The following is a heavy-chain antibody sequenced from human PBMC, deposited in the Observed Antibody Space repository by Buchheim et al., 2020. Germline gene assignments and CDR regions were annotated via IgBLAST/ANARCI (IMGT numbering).Heavy chain of an antibody. CDR1: GFTFSSYA. D-gene: IGHD5-12*01. Sequence: EVQLLESGGGLVQPGGSLRLSCAASGFTFSSYAMSWVRQAPGKGLEWVSAISGSGGSTYYADSVKGRFTISRDNSKNTLYLPMNSLRAEDTAVYYCAKDVLSGYVGRAYYFDYWGQGTL. CDR2: ISGSGGST. CDR3: AKDVLSGYVGRAYYFDY. V-gene: IGHV3-23*01. J-gene: IGHJ4*02.